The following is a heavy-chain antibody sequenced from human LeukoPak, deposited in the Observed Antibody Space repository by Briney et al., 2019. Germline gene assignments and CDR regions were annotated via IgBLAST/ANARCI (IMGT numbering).Heavy chain of an antibody. D-gene: IGHD3-3*01. J-gene: IGHJ6*03. CDR1: GFTVSSNY. CDR2: IYSGGST. Sequence: PGGSLRLSCAASGFTVSSNYMSWVRQAPGKGLEWVSVIYSGGSTYYADSVKGRFTISRDNSKNTLYLQMNSLRAEDTAVYYCTSPGDYDFWSGSPNYMDVWGKGTTVTVSS. CDR3: TSPGDYDFWSGSPNYMDV. V-gene: IGHV3-66*01.